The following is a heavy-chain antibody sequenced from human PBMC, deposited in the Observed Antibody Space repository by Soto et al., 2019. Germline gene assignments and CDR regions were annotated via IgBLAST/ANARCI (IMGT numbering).Heavy chain of an antibody. Sequence: GGSLRLSCGASGFTFSNYAMTWVRQAPGKGLEWVSTISGHGDVTYYADSVKGRFTISRDSSKNTLYLQMTSLRAEDTAIYYCALRGDSLGYFQNWGQGTLVTVSS. V-gene: IGHV3-23*01. CDR2: ISGHGDVT. CDR1: GFTFSNYA. J-gene: IGHJ1*01. CDR3: ALRGDSLGYFQN. D-gene: IGHD4-17*01.